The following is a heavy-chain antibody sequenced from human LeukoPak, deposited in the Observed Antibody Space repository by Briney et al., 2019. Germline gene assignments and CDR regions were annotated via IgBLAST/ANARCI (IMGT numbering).Heavy chain of an antibody. Sequence: ASVKVSCKASGYTFTSYAMHWVRQAPGQRLEWMGWINAGNGNTKYSQKFQGRVTITRDTSASTAYMELSSLRSEDTAVYYCGRDAGGSYLASGDFDYWGQGTLVTVSS. J-gene: IGHJ4*02. CDR2: INAGNGNT. D-gene: IGHD1-26*01. CDR3: GRDAGGSYLASGDFDY. V-gene: IGHV1-3*01. CDR1: GYTFTSYA.